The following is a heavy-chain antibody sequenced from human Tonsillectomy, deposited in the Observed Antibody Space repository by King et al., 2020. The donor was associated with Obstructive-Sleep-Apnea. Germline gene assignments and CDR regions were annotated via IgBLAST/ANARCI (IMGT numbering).Heavy chain of an antibody. V-gene: IGHV1-24*01. J-gene: IGHJ5*02. CDR2: FDPEDGET. Sequence: QLVQSGAEVKKPGASVKVSCKVSGYTLTELSMHWVRQAPGKGLEWMGGFDPEDGETIYAQKFQGRVTMTEDTSTDTAYMELSSLRSEDTAVYYCATEWGYCSGGSCYLRNWFDPWGQGTLVTVSS. CDR1: GYTLTELS. CDR3: ATEWGYCSGGSCYLRNWFDP. D-gene: IGHD2-15*01.